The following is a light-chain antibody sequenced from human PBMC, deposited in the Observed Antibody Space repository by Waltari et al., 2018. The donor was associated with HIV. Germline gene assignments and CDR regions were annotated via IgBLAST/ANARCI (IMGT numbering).Light chain of an antibody. Sequence: QSVLTQPPSASGTPGQRVTISCSGSSSNSGSNAVNWYQQLPGTAPKLLIYSNNQRPSGVPARFSGSKSGTSASLAISGRQSEDEADYYCAAWDDSLNGWVFGGGTKLTVL. CDR2: SNN. CDR1: SSNSGSNA. V-gene: IGLV1-44*01. CDR3: AAWDDSLNGWV. J-gene: IGLJ3*02.